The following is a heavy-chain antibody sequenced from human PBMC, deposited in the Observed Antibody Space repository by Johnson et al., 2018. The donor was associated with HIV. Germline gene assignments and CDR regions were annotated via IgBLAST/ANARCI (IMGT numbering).Heavy chain of an antibody. V-gene: IGHV3-23*04. Sequence: VQLVESGGGLVQPGGSLGLSCPASGFTFNNYAMTWVRQAPGKGLEWVSVIGGSGGTTYYADSVKGRFTISRDNSRNTLYLQINSLRAEDTAVYYWATHLDDYGDTLGDDALDIWGQGTMVTVSS. J-gene: IGHJ3*02. CDR1: GFTFNNYA. D-gene: IGHD4-17*01. CDR3: ATHLDDYGDTLGDDALDI. CDR2: IGGSGGTT.